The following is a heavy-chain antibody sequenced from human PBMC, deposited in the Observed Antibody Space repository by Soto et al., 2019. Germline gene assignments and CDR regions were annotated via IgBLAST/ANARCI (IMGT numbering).Heavy chain of an antibody. CDR1: GFTFSSYA. Sequence: PGGSLRLSCAASGFTFSSYAMSWVRQAPGKGLEWVSAISGSGGSTYYADSVKGRFTISRDNSKNTLYLQMNSLRAEDTAVYYCAKGHTGGVVILYYDHFGMGVCGQGTTVTVSS. CDR3: AKGHTGGVVILYYDHFGMGV. D-gene: IGHD3-3*01. V-gene: IGHV3-23*01. CDR2: ISGSGGST. J-gene: IGHJ6*02.